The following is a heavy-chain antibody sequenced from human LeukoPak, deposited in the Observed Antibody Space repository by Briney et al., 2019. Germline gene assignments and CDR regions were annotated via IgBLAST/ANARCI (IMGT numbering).Heavy chain of an antibody. CDR1: GFTFSSYA. Sequence: GGSLRLSCAASGFTFSSYAMSWVRQAPGKGLEWVSAVSGSGGSTYYADSVKGRFTISRDNSKNTLYLQMNSLRAEDTAVYYCANSHQQLEPRDIDYWGQGTLVTVSS. CDR3: ANSHQQLEPRDIDY. CDR2: VSGSGGST. V-gene: IGHV3-23*01. D-gene: IGHD6-13*01. J-gene: IGHJ4*02.